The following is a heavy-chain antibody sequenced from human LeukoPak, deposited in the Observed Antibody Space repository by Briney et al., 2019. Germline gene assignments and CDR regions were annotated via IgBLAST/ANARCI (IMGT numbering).Heavy chain of an antibody. J-gene: IGHJ4*02. Sequence: GGSLRLSCAASGFTVSSNYMSWVRQAPGKGLEWVSVIYNGGSTYYADSVKGRFTISRDNSKNTLYLQMNSLRAEDTAVYYCAREIGYCSGGSCYSTYYFDYWGQGTLVTVSS. CDR2: IYNGGST. CDR1: GFTVSSNY. CDR3: AREIGYCSGGSCYSTYYFDY. D-gene: IGHD2-15*01. V-gene: IGHV3-66*01.